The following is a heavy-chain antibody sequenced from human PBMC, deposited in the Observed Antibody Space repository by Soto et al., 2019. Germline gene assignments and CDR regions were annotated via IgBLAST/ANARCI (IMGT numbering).Heavy chain of an antibody. Sequence: GGSLRLSCAASGFTLSSYTMHWVRQAPGEGLEWVSSISTGSTYTYYADSVKGRFTISRDNAKNSLYLQMNSLRGEDTALYYCAKDRYLDHDSRGYLFDNWGQGTLVTVSS. V-gene: IGHV3-21*01. CDR1: GFTLSSYT. D-gene: IGHD3-22*01. CDR2: ISTGSTYT. CDR3: AKDRYLDHDSRGYLFDN. J-gene: IGHJ4*02.